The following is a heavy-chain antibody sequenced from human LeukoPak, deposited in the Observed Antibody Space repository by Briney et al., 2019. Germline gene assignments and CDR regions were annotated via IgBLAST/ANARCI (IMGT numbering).Heavy chain of an antibody. D-gene: IGHD6-13*01. CDR1: GYRFTSDW. CDR2: IYPGDSDT. Sequence: PGESLKISCKGSGYRFTSDWIGWVRQMPGKGLEWMGIIYPGDSDTRYSPSFQGQVTISADKSISTAYLQWSSLKASDTAMYYCARQQQQLVRDDAFDIWGQGTMVTVSS. J-gene: IGHJ3*02. V-gene: IGHV5-51*01. CDR3: ARQQQQLVRDDAFDI.